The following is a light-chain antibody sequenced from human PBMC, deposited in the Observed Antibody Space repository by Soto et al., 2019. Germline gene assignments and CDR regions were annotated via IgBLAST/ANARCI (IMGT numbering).Light chain of an antibody. J-gene: IGLJ2*01. V-gene: IGLV1-44*01. CDR1: NSNIESNT. CDR2: SNN. CDR3: AALVDSLNGHVV. Sequence: QPVLTQPPSASGTPGQRVTISCSGSNSNIESNTVNWYQQLPGTAPTLPIYSNNQRPPGFPDRSSVSRSGPAASLAISGLESDDEADYYCAALVDSLNGHVVFGGGTKVTVL.